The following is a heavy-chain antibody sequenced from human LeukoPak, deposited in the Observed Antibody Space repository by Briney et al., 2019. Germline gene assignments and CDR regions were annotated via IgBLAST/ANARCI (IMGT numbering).Heavy chain of an antibody. CDR3: ARQRGRGYSGYEDY. V-gene: IGHV3-9*01. J-gene: IGHJ4*02. CDR2: ISWNSGSI. Sequence: PGGSLRLSCAASGFTFDDYAMHWVRQAPGKGLEWVSGISWNSGSIGYADSVKGRFTISRDNAKNSLYLQMNSLRAEDTALYYCARQRGRGYSGYEDYWGQGTLVTVSS. CDR1: GFTFDDYA. D-gene: IGHD5-12*01.